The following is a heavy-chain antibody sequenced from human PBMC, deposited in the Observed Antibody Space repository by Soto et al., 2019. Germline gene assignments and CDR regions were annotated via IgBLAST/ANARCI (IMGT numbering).Heavy chain of an antibody. J-gene: IGHJ6*02. V-gene: IGHV4-30-4*01. Sequence: QVQLQESGPGLVKPSQTLSLTCTVSGGSISSGDYYWSRIRQPPGKGLEWIGYIYYSGSTYYNPSLKSRVTISVDTSKNQFSLKLSSVTAADTAVYYCARDWSGGAGDGTDYDFWSGSDYYGMDVWGQGTTVTVSS. CDR3: ARDWSGGAGDGTDYDFWSGSDYYGMDV. CDR1: GGSISSGDYY. D-gene: IGHD3-3*01. CDR2: IYYSGST.